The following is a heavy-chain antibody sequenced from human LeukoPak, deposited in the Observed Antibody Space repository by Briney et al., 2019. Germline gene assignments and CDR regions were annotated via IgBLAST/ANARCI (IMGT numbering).Heavy chain of an antibody. V-gene: IGHV3-48*04. CDR1: GFTFSSYT. CDR2: IATSSRPI. D-gene: IGHD3-10*01. Sequence: GGSLRLSCAASGFTFSSYTMNWGRQAPGKGLEWVSYIATSSRPIYYADSVKGRFTISRDNAKNSLYPQMNSLRAEDTAVYYCAREGTGSRYFDLWGRGTLVTVSS. J-gene: IGHJ2*01. CDR3: AREGTGSRYFDL.